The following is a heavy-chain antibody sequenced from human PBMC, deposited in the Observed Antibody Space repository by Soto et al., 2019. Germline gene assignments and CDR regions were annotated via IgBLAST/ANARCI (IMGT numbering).Heavy chain of an antibody. J-gene: IGHJ4*02. D-gene: IGHD1-26*01. V-gene: IGHV3-30-3*01. Sequence: GGSLRLSCAASGFTFSSYAMHWVRQAPGKGLEWVAVISYDGSNKYYADSVKGRFTISRDNSKNTLYLQMNSLRAEDTAVYYCARNKWELLDSLDYWGQGTLVTVSS. CDR1: GFTFSSYA. CDR2: ISYDGSNK. CDR3: ARNKWELLDSLDY.